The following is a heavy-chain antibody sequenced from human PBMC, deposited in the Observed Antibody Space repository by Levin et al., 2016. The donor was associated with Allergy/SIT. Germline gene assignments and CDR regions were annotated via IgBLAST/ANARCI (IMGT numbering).Heavy chain of an antibody. J-gene: IGHJ4*02. D-gene: IGHD5-24*01. CDR1: GVSFNSFA. CDR2: ISYDGSNK. CDR3: ARDSGYNIDF. Sequence: GESLKISCAASGVSFNSFAMHWVRQAPGKGLEWVAVISYDGSNKYYADSVKGRFTVSRDNAKDSLYLQMNSLRAEDTAVYYCARDSGYNIDFWGQGTLATVSS. V-gene: IGHV3-30*04.